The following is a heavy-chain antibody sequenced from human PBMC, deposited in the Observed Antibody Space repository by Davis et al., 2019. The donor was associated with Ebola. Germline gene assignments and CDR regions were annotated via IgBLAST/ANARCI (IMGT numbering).Heavy chain of an antibody. CDR2: ISAYNGDT. Sequence: ASVKVSCKASGYTFNNYGVSWVRQAPGQGLEWMGWISAYNGDTNSAPRLQGRVTMTTDTSTSTAYMELRSLRSDDTAVYYCARVAYDFWSGYDYWGQGTLVTVSS. CDR3: ARVAYDFWSGYDY. D-gene: IGHD3-3*01. CDR1: GYTFNNYG. J-gene: IGHJ4*02. V-gene: IGHV1-18*01.